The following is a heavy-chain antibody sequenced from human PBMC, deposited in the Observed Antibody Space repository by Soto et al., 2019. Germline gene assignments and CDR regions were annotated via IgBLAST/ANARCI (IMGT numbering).Heavy chain of an antibody. D-gene: IGHD3-3*01. CDR1: GFTFSSYT. J-gene: IGHJ6*02. Sequence: PGGSLRLSCAASGFTFSSYTMHWVRQAPGKGLEWVAIISYDASNKFYADSVKGRFTISRDNSKNTLFLQMNSLRAEGTAVYYCASERITIFGVATRKYHYGMDVWGQGTTVTVSS. CDR3: ASERITIFGVATRKYHYGMDV. CDR2: ISYDASNK. V-gene: IGHV3-30-3*01.